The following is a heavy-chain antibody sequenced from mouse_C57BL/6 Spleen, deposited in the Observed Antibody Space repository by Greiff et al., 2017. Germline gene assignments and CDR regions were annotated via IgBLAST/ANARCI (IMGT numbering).Heavy chain of an antibody. CDR1: GYTFTDYY. D-gene: IGHD2-1*01. V-gene: IGHV1-76*01. CDR2: IYPGSGNT. CDR3: AREGGNFAY. J-gene: IGHJ3*01. Sequence: VMLVESGAELVRPGASVKLSCKASGYTFTDYYINWVKQRPGQGLEWIARIYPGSGNTYYNEKFKGKATLTAEKSSSNAYMQLSSLTSEDSAVYFCAREGGNFAYWGQGTLVTVSA.